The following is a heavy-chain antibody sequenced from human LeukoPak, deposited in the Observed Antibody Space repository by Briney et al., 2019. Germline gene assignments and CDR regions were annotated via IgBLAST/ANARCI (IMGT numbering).Heavy chain of an antibody. CDR1: GGSVSSLY. D-gene: IGHD6-6*01. CDR3: ARHRAYSSSSPFDY. Sequence: PSETLSLTCSVSGGSVSSLYWSWIRQPPGKGLEWIGYIYYTGSTNYNPSLKSRVTMFVDMSKNQFSLRLSSVTAADTVVYYCARHRAYSSSSPFDYWGQGTLVTVSS. V-gene: IGHV4-59*08. J-gene: IGHJ4*02. CDR2: IYYTGST.